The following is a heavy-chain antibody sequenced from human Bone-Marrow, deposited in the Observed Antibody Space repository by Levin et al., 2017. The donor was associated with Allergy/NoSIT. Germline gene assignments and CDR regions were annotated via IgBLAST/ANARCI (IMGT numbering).Heavy chain of an antibody. J-gene: IGHJ6*03. CDR1: GGSISSGRYY. CDR2: IYTTGST. CDR3: ARDRLASLYYYSMDV. V-gene: IGHV4-61*02. Sequence: SQTLSLTCSVSGGSISSGRYYFTWVRQSAGKGLEWIGRIYTTGSTNYNPSLESQVTISRDTFKKEVYLTLSSVTAADTAVYYCARDRLASLYYYSMDVWGRGTTVIVSS.